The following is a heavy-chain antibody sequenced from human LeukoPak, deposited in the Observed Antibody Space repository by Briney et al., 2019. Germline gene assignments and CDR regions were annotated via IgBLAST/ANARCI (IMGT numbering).Heavy chain of an antibody. D-gene: IGHD6-13*01. V-gene: IGHV4-39*07. CDR2: IYYSGST. CDR3: ATVEGPRIAAAGSYYFDY. J-gene: IGHJ4*02. Sequence: SETLSLTCTVSGGSISSSSYYWGWIRQPPGKGLEWIGSIYYSGSTYYNPSLKSRVTISVDTSKNQFSLKLSSVTAADTAVYYCATVEGPRIAAAGSYYFDYWGQGTLVTVSS. CDR1: GGSISSSSYY.